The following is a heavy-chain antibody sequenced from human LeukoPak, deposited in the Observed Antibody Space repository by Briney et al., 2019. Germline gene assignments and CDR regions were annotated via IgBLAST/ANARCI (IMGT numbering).Heavy chain of an antibody. CDR2: IDPSDSYT. J-gene: IGHJ5*02. Sequence: GESLKISCKGSGYTFSSHWIGWVRQMSGKGLEWMGRIDPSDSYTNYSPSFQGQVTISADKSISTAYLQWSSLRASDTAMYYCATSFLEGFDPWGQGTLVTVSS. CDR3: ATSFLEGFDP. V-gene: IGHV5-10-1*04. CDR1: GYTFSSHW.